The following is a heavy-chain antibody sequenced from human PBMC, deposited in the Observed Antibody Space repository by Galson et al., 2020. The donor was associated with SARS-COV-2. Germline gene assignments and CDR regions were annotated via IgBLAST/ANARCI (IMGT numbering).Heavy chain of an antibody. CDR2: INPNSGGT. J-gene: IGHJ4*02. CDR3: ARAGDYYDSSGYSVDY. Sequence: ASVKVSCKASGYTFTGYYMHWVRQAPGQGLEWMGWINPNSGGTNYAQKFQGRVTMTRDTSISTAYMELSRLRSDDTAVYYCARAGDYYDSSGYSVDYWGQGTLVTVSS. V-gene: IGHV1-2*02. D-gene: IGHD3-22*01. CDR1: GYTFTGYY.